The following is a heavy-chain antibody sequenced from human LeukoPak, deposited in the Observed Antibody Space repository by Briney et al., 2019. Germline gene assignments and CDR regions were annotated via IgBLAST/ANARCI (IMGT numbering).Heavy chain of an antibody. D-gene: IGHD2-15*01. CDR3: ARESDRYYYYYGMDV. Sequence: ASVKVSCKASGYTFTSYGISWVRQAPGQGLEWMGWISAYNGNTNYAQKLRGRVTMTTDTSTSTAYMELRSLRSDDTAVYYCARESDRYYYYYGMDVWGQGTTVTVSS. CDR2: ISAYNGNT. V-gene: IGHV1-18*01. CDR1: GYTFTSYG. J-gene: IGHJ6*02.